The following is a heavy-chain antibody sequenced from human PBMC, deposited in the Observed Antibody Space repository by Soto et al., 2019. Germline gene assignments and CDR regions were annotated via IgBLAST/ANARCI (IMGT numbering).Heavy chain of an antibody. CDR3: ARDPKTSGGQHWAFNYFDS. Sequence: GGSLRLSCAASGFSFSISPMHWVRQAPGKGPEWVALIPYDGTNKFYADSVKGRFTISRDNSKSTLYLQVDSLRPEDAAVYYCARDPKTSGGQHWAFNYFDSWGQGTLVTVSS. CDR1: GFSFSISP. J-gene: IGHJ4*02. V-gene: IGHV3-30-3*01. CDR2: IPYDGTNK. D-gene: IGHD7-27*01.